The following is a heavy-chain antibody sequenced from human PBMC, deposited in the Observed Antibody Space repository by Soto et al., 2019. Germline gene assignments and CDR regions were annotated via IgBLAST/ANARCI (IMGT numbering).Heavy chain of an antibody. CDR3: ARVGTDYWYFDL. CDR2: IYYSGST. D-gene: IGHD1-7*01. CDR1: GGSISSYY. V-gene: IGHV4-59*01. J-gene: IGHJ2*01. Sequence: SETLSLTCTVSGGSISSYYWSWIRQPPGKGLEWIGYIYYSGSTNYNPSLKSRVTISVDTSKNQFSLKLNSVTAADTAVYYCARVGTDYWYFDLWGRGTLVTVSS.